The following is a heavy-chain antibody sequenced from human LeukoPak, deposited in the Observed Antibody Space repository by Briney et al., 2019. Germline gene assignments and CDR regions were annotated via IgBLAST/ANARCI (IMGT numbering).Heavy chain of an antibody. CDR2: IYYTGNT. CDR1: GDSITGYY. CDR3: ARTALMVRGVMRSSDY. D-gene: IGHD3-10*01. V-gene: IGHV4-39*07. J-gene: IGHJ4*02. Sequence: SETLSLTCSVSGDSITGYYWGWIRQPPGKGLEWIGNIYYTGNTYYNSSLKNRVTISLDTSKNQFSLKVISMTAADTAAYYCARTALMVRGVMRSSDYWGQGTLVTVSS.